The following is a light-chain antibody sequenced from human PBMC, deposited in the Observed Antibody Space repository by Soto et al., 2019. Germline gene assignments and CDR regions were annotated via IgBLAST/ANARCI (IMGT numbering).Light chain of an antibody. CDR3: QQYGSSPPWT. Sequence: IVLTQSPGTLSLSPGERATLSCRASQSVSSSYLAWYQQKPGQAPRLLLYGASSRATGIPDRFSGRVSGTDFTLTISRQEPEDFAVYYCQQYGSSPPWTFGQGTKVEIK. V-gene: IGKV3-20*01. J-gene: IGKJ1*01. CDR1: QSVSSSY. CDR2: GAS.